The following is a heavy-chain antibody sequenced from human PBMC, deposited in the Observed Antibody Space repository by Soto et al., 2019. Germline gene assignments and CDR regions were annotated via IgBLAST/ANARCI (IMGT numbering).Heavy chain of an antibody. CDR3: AKGRVPGGQADYYGLDV. Sequence: GGSLRLSCAASGFTFSSYGMHWVRQAPGKGLEWVAVISYDGSNKYYADSVKGRFTISRDNSKNTLYLQMNSLRAEDTAVYYCAKGRVPGGQADYYGLDVWGQGTPVTVSS. CDR2: ISYDGSNK. D-gene: IGHD1-1*01. J-gene: IGHJ6*02. CDR1: GFTFSSYG. V-gene: IGHV3-30*18.